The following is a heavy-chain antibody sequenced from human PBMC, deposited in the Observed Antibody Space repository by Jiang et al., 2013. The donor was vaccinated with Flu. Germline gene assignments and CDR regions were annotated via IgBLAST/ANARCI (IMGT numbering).Heavy chain of an antibody. J-gene: IGHJ4*02. V-gene: IGHV1-18*01. CDR1: GYTFTSYG. CDR2: ISAYNGNT. D-gene: IGHD2-8*01. CDR3: ARDLVKGMVYATPIEGSSSWWGGY. Sequence: SGAEVKKPGASVKVSCKASGYTFTSYGISWVRQAPGQGLEWMGWISAYNGNTNYAQKLQGRVTMTTDTSTSTAYMELRSLRSEDTAVYYCARDLVKGMVYATPIEGSSSWWGGYWGQGTLVTVSS.